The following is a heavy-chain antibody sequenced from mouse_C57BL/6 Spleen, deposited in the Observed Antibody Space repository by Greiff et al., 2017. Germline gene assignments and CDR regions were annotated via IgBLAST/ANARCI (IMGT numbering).Heavy chain of an antibody. CDR3: ARGVVITTVVASYYYAMDY. Sequence: QVQLQQPGAELVKPGASVKLSCKASGYTFTSYWMHWVKQRPGQGLEWIGMIHPNSGSTNYNEKFKSKATLTVDKSSSTAYMQLSSLTSEDSAVYYCARGVVITTVVASYYYAMDYWGQGTSVTVSS. CDR2: IHPNSGST. J-gene: IGHJ4*01. V-gene: IGHV1-64*01. CDR1: GYTFTSYW. D-gene: IGHD1-1*01.